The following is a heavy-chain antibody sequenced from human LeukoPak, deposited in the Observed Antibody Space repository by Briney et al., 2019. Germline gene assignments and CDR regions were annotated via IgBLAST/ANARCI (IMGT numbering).Heavy chain of an antibody. Sequence: GGSLRLSCAVSGFSFSSYTMSWVRQAPGKGLEWVSAISGSGGSTYYADCVKGRFTISRDNSKDTLFLQMNSLRAEDTAVYYCAKDLGYCSSFSCPFDYWGQGTLVTVSS. CDR2: ISGSGGST. CDR1: GFSFSSYT. CDR3: AKDLGYCSSFSCPFDY. D-gene: IGHD2-2*01. J-gene: IGHJ4*02. V-gene: IGHV3-23*01.